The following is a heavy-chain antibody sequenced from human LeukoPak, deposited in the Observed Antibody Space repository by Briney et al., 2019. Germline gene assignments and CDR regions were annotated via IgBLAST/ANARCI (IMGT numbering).Heavy chain of an antibody. CDR2: IYHSGST. Sequence: SETLSLTCAVSGGSISSGGYSWSWIRQPPGKGLEWIGYIYHSGSTYYNPSLKSRVTLSVDRSKNQFSLKLSSVTAADTAVYYCARSVKVSFDYWGQGTLVTVSS. J-gene: IGHJ4*02. CDR1: GGSISSGGYS. CDR3: ARSVKVSFDY. V-gene: IGHV4-30-2*01. D-gene: IGHD2-8*01.